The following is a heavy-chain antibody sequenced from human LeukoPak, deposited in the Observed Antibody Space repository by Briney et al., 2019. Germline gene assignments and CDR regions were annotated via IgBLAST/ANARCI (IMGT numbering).Heavy chain of an antibody. V-gene: IGHV4-61*02. D-gene: IGHD2-2*01. J-gene: IGHJ5*02. CDR1: GGSFSSGSYY. CDR3: AREGCSSTSCYRINWFDP. Sequence: SQTLSLTCTASGGSFSSGSYYWSWIRQPAGQGLEWIGRIYTSGITNYNPSLKSRVTISVDTSKNQFSLKLSSVTAADTAVYYCAREGCSSTSCYRINWFDPWGQGTLVTVSS. CDR2: IYTSGIT.